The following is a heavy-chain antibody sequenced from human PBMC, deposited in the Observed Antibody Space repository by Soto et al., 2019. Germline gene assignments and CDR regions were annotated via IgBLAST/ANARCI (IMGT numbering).Heavy chain of an antibody. CDR3: ARDPVRHQLPPEWYMDV. D-gene: IGHD2-2*01. CDR1: GYSFSTYA. Sequence: QVHLVQSGAEVKKPGASVKVSCKASGYSFSTYAMNWVRQAPGQGLEWMGWIHGDNGNTKYSQKFQGRVTITRDTSASTFTSYMELSSLRSEDTGVYYCARDPVRHQLPPEWYMDVRVEGTTVTVSS. V-gene: IGHV1-3*01. CDR2: IHGDNGNT. J-gene: IGHJ6*03.